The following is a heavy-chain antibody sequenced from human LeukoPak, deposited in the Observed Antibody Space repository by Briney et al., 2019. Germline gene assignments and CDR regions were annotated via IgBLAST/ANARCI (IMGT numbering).Heavy chain of an antibody. V-gene: IGHV3-48*01. D-gene: IGHD6-19*01. CDR3: ASSAGALIDC. CDR2: ISSSSDSI. J-gene: IGHJ4*02. Sequence: PGGSLRLSCAASGFTFSTYGMNWVRQAPGKRLEWVSYISSSSDSIYYADSVKGRFTISRDNSKNTLYLQMNSLRAEDTAVYYCASSAGALIDCWGQGTLVIVSS. CDR1: GFTFSTYG.